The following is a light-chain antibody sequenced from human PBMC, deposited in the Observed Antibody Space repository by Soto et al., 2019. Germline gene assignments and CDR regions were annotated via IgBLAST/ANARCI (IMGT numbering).Light chain of an antibody. CDR3: QQSYSTLWT. J-gene: IGKJ1*01. CDR2: AAS. CDR1: QSISSY. Sequence: IQMTQSPSSLSASVGDRVTITCRASQSISSYLNWYQQKPGKAPKLLIYAASSLQSGVPSRFSGSGFGTDFTLTISSLQTEDFATYYCQQSYSTLWTFGQGTKVDIK. V-gene: IGKV1-39*01.